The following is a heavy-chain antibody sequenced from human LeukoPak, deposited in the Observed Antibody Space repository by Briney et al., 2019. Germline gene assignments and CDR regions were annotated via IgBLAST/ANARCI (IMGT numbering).Heavy chain of an antibody. CDR3: ARDVGYDSSGSYPYYFDY. CDR1: RFTFCSYW. V-gene: IGHV3-7*05. J-gene: IGHJ4*02. CDR2: IKQDGGEK. Sequence: GGSLRLSCAASRFTFCSYWMAWVRQAPGTGLEWVANIKQDGGEKHYVDSVQGRFTISRDNAKNSLYLQMNSLRVEDTAVYYCARDVGYDSSGSYPYYFDYWGLGTLVTVSS. D-gene: IGHD3-22*01.